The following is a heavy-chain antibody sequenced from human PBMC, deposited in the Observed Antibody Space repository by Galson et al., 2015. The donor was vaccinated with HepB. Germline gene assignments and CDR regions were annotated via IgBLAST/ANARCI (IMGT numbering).Heavy chain of an antibody. V-gene: IGHV1-2*02. J-gene: IGHJ4*02. CDR1: GYTFTDYY. CDR3: AREAMETIEPRPGARFDY. CDR2: INPNSGGT. D-gene: IGHD6-6*01. Sequence: SVKVSCKASGYTFTDYYMHWVRQAPGQGLEWMGWINPNSGGTNYAQNFQGRVTMTRGTSISTVYMELSRLTSDDTAVYYCAREAMETIEPRPGARFDYWGQGTLLTVSS.